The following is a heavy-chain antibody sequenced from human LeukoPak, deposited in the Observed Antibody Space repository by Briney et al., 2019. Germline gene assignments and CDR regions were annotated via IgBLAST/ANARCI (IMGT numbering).Heavy chain of an antibody. CDR3: AKEGLNYYDSSGYYDY. Sequence: GGSLTLSCAASGFTFSSYAMSWVRQAPGKGLEWVSAISGSGGSTYYADSVKGRLTISRDNSKNTLYLQMNSLRAEDTAVYYCAKEGLNYYDSSGYYDYWGQGTLVTVSS. CDR1: GFTFSSYA. J-gene: IGHJ4*02. D-gene: IGHD3-22*01. CDR2: ISGSGGST. V-gene: IGHV3-23*01.